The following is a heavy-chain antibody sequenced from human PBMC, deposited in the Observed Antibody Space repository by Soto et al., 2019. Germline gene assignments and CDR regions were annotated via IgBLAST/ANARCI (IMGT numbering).Heavy chain of an antibody. CDR1: GYTFTIYG. J-gene: IGHJ4*02. V-gene: IGHV1-18*01. Sequence: ASVKVSCKASGYTFTIYGIIWVRQAPGQGLEWMGWISAYNGNTNYAQKLQGRVTMTTDTSTSTAYMELRSLRSDDTAVYYCARDLSFGGVISAVGPHDYWGQGTLVTVSS. CDR3: ARDLSFGGVISAVGPHDY. CDR2: ISAYNGNT. D-gene: IGHD3-16*02.